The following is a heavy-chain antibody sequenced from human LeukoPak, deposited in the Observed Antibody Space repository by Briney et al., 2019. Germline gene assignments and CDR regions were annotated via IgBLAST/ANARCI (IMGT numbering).Heavy chain of an antibody. V-gene: IGHV4-4*07. CDR3: AIKGVDTYYYDSSGLGYFDY. CDR1: GGSISSYY. J-gene: IGHJ4*02. D-gene: IGHD3-22*01. CDR2: IYTSGST. Sequence: SETLSLTCTVSGGSISSYYWSWIRQPAGKGLEWIGRIYTSGSTNYNPSLKSRVTMSVDTSKNQFSLKLSSVTAADTAVYYCAIKGVDTYYYDSSGLGYFDYWGQGTLVTVSS.